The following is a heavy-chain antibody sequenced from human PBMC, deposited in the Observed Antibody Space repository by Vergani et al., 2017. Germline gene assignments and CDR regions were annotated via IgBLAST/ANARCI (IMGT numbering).Heavy chain of an antibody. CDR2: IIPIFGTA. CDR3: ARGGINDYGCLWGFDY. Sequence: QVQLVQSGAEVKKPGASVKVSCKTSGYTFSAYYINWVRQAPGQGLEWMGGIIPIFGTANYEQKFQGRVTITADESTSTAYMELSSLSSEDTAVYYCARGGINDYGCLWGFDYWGQGTLVTVSS. D-gene: IGHD4-17*01. CDR1: GYTFSAYY. J-gene: IGHJ4*02. V-gene: IGHV1-69*01.